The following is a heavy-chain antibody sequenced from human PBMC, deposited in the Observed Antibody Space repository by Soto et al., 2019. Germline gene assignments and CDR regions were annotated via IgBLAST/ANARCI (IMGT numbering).Heavy chain of an antibody. CDR2: INHSGST. V-gene: IGHV4-34*01. Sequence: SETLSLTCAVYGGSFSGYYWSWIRQPPGKGLEWIGEINHSGSTNYNPSLKSRVTTSVDTSKNQFSLKLSSVTAADTAVYYCARESLGDYDFWSGYYTGWFDPWGQGTLVTVSS. D-gene: IGHD3-3*01. CDR1: GGSFSGYY. J-gene: IGHJ5*02. CDR3: ARESLGDYDFWSGYYTGWFDP.